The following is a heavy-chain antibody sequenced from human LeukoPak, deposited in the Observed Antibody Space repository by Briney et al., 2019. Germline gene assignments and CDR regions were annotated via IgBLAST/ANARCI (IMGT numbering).Heavy chain of an antibody. CDR2: ISGSGGST. CDR1: GFTFSSYA. V-gene: IGHV3-23*01. J-gene: IGHJ4*02. Sequence: PGGSLRLSCAASGFTFSSYAMSWVRQAPGKGREGVSAISGSGGSTYYADSVKGRFTISRDNSKNTLYLQMNSLRADDTAVYYCAKEVGRYFDWTHTYFDYWGQGTPVTVSS. CDR3: AKEVGRYFDWTHTYFDY. D-gene: IGHD3-9*01.